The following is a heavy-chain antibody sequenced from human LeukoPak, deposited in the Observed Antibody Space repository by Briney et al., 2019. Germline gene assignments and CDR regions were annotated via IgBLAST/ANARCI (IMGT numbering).Heavy chain of an antibody. CDR2: ISSRSTYI. CDR3: AREGYCTNGICSGFDY. CDR1: GFTFSSDS. V-gene: IGHV3-21*01. J-gene: IGHJ4*02. Sequence: GGSLRLSCAASGFTFSSDSMNWVRQAPGKGLEWVSSISSRSTYIYYADSVKGRFTISRDNAKNSLYLQMNSLRAEDTAVYYCAREGYCTNGICSGFDYWGQGALVTVSS. D-gene: IGHD2-8*01.